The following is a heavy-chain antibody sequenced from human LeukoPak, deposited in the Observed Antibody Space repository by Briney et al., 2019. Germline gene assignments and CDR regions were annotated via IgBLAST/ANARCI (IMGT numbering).Heavy chain of an antibody. D-gene: IGHD6-19*01. V-gene: IGHV3-30*18. CDR2: ISYDGSNK. Sequence: GRSLRLSCAASGFTFSSYGMHWVRQAPGKGLEWVAVISYDGSNKYYADSVKGRFTISRDNSKNTLYLQMNSLRAGDTAVYYCAKLAQYSSGWYTVIDYWGQGTLVTVSS. CDR3: AKLAQYSSGWYTVIDY. J-gene: IGHJ4*02. CDR1: GFTFSSYG.